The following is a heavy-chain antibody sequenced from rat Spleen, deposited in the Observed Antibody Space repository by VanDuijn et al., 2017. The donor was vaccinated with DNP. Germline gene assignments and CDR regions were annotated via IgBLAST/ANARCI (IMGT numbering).Heavy chain of an antibody. CDR1: GFTFNKYW. CDR3: ARVGDLHDGGSGDALDA. J-gene: IGHJ4*01. Sequence: EVQLVESGGDLVQPGRSLKLSCVASGFTFNKYWMTWIRQVPGKGLEWIASITSGGGSPSYPVSVKGRFTISRDDARNTLYLQMNSLRSEDTATYYCARVGDLHDGGSGDALDAWGQGTSVTVSS. CDR2: ITSGGGSP. V-gene: IGHV5-31*01. D-gene: IGHD1-12*02.